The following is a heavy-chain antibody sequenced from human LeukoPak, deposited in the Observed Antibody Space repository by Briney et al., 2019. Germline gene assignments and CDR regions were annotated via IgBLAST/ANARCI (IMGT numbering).Heavy chain of an antibody. V-gene: IGHV4-4*02. CDR2: IYHSGST. Sequence: SETLSLTCAVSGGSISSSNWWSWVRQPPGKGLEWIGEIYHSGSTNYNPSLKSRVTISVDKSKNQFSLKLSSVTATDTAVYYCARDRRYYDSSGTVYYDGVDVWGQGTMVTVSS. D-gene: IGHD3-22*01. CDR1: GGSISSSNW. J-gene: IGHJ6*02. CDR3: ARDRRYYDSSGTVYYDGVDV.